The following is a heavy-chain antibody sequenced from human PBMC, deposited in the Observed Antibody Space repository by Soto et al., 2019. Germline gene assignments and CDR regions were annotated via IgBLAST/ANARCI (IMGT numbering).Heavy chain of an antibody. CDR1: GDSISASS. Sequence: PSETLSLTCTVSGDSISASSWSWVRQPPGKELKTIGYVSNTAKTTYNPSQKNQDTISVDASKSQFYQKLRSVTAADTAVYYCARGMAEEQIFYYFDYWGQGALVTVSS. CDR3: ARGMAEEQIFYYFDY. V-gene: IGHV4-59*01. CDR2: VSNTAKT. D-gene: IGHD3-9*01. J-gene: IGHJ4*02.